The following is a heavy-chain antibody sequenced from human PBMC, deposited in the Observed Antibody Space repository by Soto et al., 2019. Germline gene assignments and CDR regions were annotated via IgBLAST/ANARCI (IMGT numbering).Heavy chain of an antibody. J-gene: IGHJ4*02. CDR1: GFTFSDHS. D-gene: IGHD5-18*01. V-gene: IGHV3-21*04. CDR2: ISTTGRYI. CDR3: AAGTDTAMEQGADY. Sequence: EVQLVESGGGLVKPGGSLRLSCAASGFTFSDHSMNWVRQAPGKGLEWVSSISTTGRYIYYSDSMAGRFTSSRDNAKNSLYLQINSLRGDDTAIYYCAAGTDTAMEQGADYWGQGTLVTVAS.